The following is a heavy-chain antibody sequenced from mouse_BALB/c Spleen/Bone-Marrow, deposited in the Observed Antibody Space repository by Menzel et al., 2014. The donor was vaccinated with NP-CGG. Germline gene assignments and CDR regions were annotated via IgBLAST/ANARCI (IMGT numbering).Heavy chain of an antibody. CDR1: GYTFTDKW. J-gene: IGHJ4*01. D-gene: IGHD2-4*01. CDR3: ARGGHDFSLDY. Sequence: QVQLQQSGAELGMPGASVKMSCKASGYTFTDKWMYWVKQRPGQGLEWIGAIDTSDSYTNYNQKFMGKASLTVDASSSTAYMQVSSLTSDDSAVYYCARGGHDFSLDYRGQGTSVTVSS. V-gene: IGHV1-69*01. CDR2: IDTSDSYT.